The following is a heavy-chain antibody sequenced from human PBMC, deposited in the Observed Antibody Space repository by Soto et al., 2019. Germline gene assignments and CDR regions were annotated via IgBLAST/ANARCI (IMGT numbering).Heavy chain of an antibody. CDR2: IYYSGCT. Sequence: QLQLQESGPGLVKPSETLSLTCTVSGGSISSRGYYWGWIRQPPGKGLEWIGTIYYSGCTYYKPSLKSRVTISVDTSKNQFSLKLSSVTAADTAVYYCATSNWFDPWGQGTLVTVSS. CDR3: ATSNWFDP. J-gene: IGHJ5*02. CDR1: GGSISSRGYY. V-gene: IGHV4-39*01.